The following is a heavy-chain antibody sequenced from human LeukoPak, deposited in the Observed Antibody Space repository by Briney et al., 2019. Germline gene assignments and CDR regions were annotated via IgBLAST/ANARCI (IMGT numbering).Heavy chain of an antibody. V-gene: IGHV4-4*07. CDR1: GGSISSYY. J-gene: IGHJ4*02. Sequence: SETLSLTCTVSGGSISSYYRSWIRQPAGKGLEWIGRIYTSGSTNYNPSLKSRVTMSVGTSKNQFSLKLSSVTAADTAVYYCARDTYYYDSSGYLFDYWGQGTLVTVSS. CDR3: ARDTYYYDSSGYLFDY. CDR2: IYTSGST. D-gene: IGHD3-22*01.